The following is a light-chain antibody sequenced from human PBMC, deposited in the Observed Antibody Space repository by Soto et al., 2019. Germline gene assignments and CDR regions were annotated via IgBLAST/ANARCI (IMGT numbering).Light chain of an antibody. J-gene: IGKJ4*01. CDR3: QQYYSYPRALT. CDR2: AAS. Sequence: AIRMTQSPSSLSASTGDRVTITSRASQGISSYLAWYQQKPGKAPKLLIYAASTLQSGVPSRFSGSGSGTDFTLTISCLQSEDFATYYCQQYYSYPRALTFGGGTKVEIK. CDR1: QGISSY. V-gene: IGKV1-8*01.